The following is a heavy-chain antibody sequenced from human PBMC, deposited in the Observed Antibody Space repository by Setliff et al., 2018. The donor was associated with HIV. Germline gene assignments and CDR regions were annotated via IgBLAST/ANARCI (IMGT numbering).Heavy chain of an antibody. D-gene: IGHD2-15*01. J-gene: IGHJ4*02. V-gene: IGHV3-48*03. Sequence: GGSLRLSCAASGFSFSTYEMKWVRQAPGKGLEWLSYIDKGGRTTYYAGSVKGRFTISRDNAKNSLYLQMNSLRDEDTAVYYCARYCSGATCPPWFWGQGTLVTVSS. CDR3: ARYCSGATCPPWF. CDR2: IDKGGRTT. CDR1: GFSFSTYE.